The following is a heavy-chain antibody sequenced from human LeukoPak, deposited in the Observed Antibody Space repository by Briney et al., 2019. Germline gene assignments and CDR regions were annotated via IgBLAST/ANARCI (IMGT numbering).Heavy chain of an antibody. CDR3: ARDLYCSSTSCYSY. Sequence: ASVKVSCKASGYTFTGYYMHWVRQAPGQGLEWMGWINPNSGGTNYAQKFQGRVTMTRDTSISTAYMELSRLRSDDTAVYYCARDLYCSSTSCYSYWGQGTLVTVSS. J-gene: IGHJ4*02. D-gene: IGHD2-2*01. V-gene: IGHV1-2*02. CDR2: INPNSGGT. CDR1: GYTFTGYY.